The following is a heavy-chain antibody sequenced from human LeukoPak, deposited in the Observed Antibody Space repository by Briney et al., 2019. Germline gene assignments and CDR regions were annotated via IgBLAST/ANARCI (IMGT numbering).Heavy chain of an antibody. CDR2: IKSDGST. J-gene: IGHJ1*01. Sequence: GGSLRLSCAASGFTFSTYWTHWVRQAPGKGLVWVSRIKSDGSTNYADSVKGRFTISRDNAKNTVSLQMNSLRPEDTGVYYCARAPSEIGGYYPEYFRHWGQGTLVTVSS. V-gene: IGHV3-74*01. CDR1: GFTFSTYW. D-gene: IGHD3-22*01. CDR3: ARAPSEIGGYYPEYFRH.